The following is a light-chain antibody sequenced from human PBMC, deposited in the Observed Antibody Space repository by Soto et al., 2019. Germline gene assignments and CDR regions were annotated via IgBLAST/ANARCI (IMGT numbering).Light chain of an antibody. Sequence: EIVMTQSPATLSVSPGERATLSCRASQSVSSNLAWYQQKPGQAPRLLIYGASTRATGIPARFSGSGSGTAFYLPISSRQSEEFAVYYCQQYNNWHQTFGQGTKVEIK. V-gene: IGKV3-15*01. CDR1: QSVSSN. CDR3: QQYNNWHQT. J-gene: IGKJ1*01. CDR2: GAS.